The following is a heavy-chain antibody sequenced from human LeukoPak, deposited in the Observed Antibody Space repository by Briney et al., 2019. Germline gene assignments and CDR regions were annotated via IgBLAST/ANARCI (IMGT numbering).Heavy chain of an antibody. J-gene: IGHJ4*02. V-gene: IGHV3-30*14. CDR1: GFTFTNYA. D-gene: IGHD3-22*01. CDR2: ISYDGSNK. Sequence: PGRSLRLSCAASGFTFTNYAIHWVRQAPGKGLEWVSLISYDGSNKYYADSVKGRFTISRDNSKNTLYLQMNSLRAEDTAVYYCARWRKDLWSPKRATHYYDSSGHTYYFDYWGQGTLVTVSS. CDR3: ARWRKDLWSPKRATHYYDSSGHTYYFDY.